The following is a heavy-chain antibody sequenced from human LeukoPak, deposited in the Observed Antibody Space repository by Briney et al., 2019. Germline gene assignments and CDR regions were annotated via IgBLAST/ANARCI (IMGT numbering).Heavy chain of an antibody. CDR2: MNPNSGNT. CDR3: ARGAALVVVITSEYYFDY. Sequence: ASVKVSCKASGYTFTSYDINWVRKATGQGLEWMGWMNPNSGNTGYAQKFQGRVTMTRDTSISTAYMELSRLRSDDTAVYYCARGAALVVVITSEYYFDYWGQGTLVTVSS. D-gene: IGHD3-22*01. J-gene: IGHJ4*02. CDR1: GYTFTSYD. V-gene: IGHV1-8*01.